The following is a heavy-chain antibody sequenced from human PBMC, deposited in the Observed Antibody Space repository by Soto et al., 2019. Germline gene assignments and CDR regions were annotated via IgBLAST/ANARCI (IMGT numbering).Heavy chain of an antibody. CDR3: AREGASNWFDP. J-gene: IGHJ5*02. V-gene: IGHV3-74*02. CDR1: GFTFTSYA. Sequence: EVQLLESGGGLVQPGGSLRLSCAASGFTFTSYALHWVRQAPGKGLEWVSRINSDESSASYADSVKGRFTISRDNAKNTLYLQMNSLRAEDTAVYYCAREGASNWFDPWGQGTLVTVSS. CDR2: INSDESSA.